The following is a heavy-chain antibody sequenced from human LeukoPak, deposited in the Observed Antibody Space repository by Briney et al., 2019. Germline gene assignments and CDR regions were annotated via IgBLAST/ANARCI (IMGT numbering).Heavy chain of an antibody. Sequence: PGGSLRLSCAASGFTFSDYYMSWIRQAPGKGLEWVSYISSSGSTIYYADSVKGRFTISRDNSKNTLYLQMNSLRAEDTAVYYCARDAQKRIWFGELLSAFDIWGQGTMVTVSS. V-gene: IGHV3-11*04. J-gene: IGHJ3*02. CDR1: GFTFSDYY. CDR3: ARDAQKRIWFGELLSAFDI. CDR2: ISSSGSTI. D-gene: IGHD3-10*01.